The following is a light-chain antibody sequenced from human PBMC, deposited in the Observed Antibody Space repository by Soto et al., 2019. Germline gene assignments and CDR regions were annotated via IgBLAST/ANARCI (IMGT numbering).Light chain of an antibody. V-gene: IGLV2-14*01. J-gene: IGLJ2*01. CDR3: SSYTTNNTWV. CDR1: SSDVAGFKY. Sequence: QSVLTQPASVSGSPGQSITISCSGTSSDVAGFKYVSWYQHHPGKAPKLMIYEVSDRPSGVSNRFSGSKSGSTASLTISGLQAEDEADYFCSSYTTNNTWVFGGGTQLTVL. CDR2: EVS.